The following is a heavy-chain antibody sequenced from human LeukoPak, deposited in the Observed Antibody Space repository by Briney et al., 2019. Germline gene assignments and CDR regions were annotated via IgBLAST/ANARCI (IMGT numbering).Heavy chain of an antibody. V-gene: IGHV3-7*01. J-gene: IGHJ4*02. CDR3: ARDMLLDY. Sequence: GGSLRLSCAASGFTFSGFAMSWIRQAPGKRPEWVGNIKEDGSEKYYVDSVKGRFTFSRDNAQNSLYLQMNSLRVEDTAVYYCARDMLLDYWGQGTLVTVSS. D-gene: IGHD3-10*02. CDR1: GFTFSGFA. CDR2: IKEDGSEK.